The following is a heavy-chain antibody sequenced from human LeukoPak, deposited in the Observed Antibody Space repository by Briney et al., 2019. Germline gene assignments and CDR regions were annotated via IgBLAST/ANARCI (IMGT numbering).Heavy chain of an antibody. CDR3: AKVGYAASYFDY. CDR2: ISGSGGST. D-gene: IGHD1-1*01. V-gene: IGHV3-23*01. Sequence: GGSLRLSCAASGFTFSSYAMSWVRQAPGKGLEWVSAISGSGGSTYYADSVKGRFTISRDNSKNTRYLQMNSLRAEDTAVYYCAKVGYAASYFDYWGQGTLVTVSS. CDR1: GFTFSSYA. J-gene: IGHJ4*02.